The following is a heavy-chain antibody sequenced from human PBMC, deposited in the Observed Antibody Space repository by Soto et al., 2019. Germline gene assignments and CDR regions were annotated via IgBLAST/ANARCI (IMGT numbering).Heavy chain of an antibody. CDR1: GFTFSSYG. V-gene: IGHV3-23*01. J-gene: IGHJ4*02. CDR2: SSGSGGRT. CDR3: AKDRFPYCSSGSCYGWDY. Sequence: GGSLRLSCAASGFTFSSYGMSWVRQAPGKGLEWVSASSGSGGRTYYADSVKGRFTISRDNPKDTLSLQMNSLRAEDTAVYYCAKDRFPYCSSGSCYGWDYWGQGTLVTVSS. D-gene: IGHD2-15*01.